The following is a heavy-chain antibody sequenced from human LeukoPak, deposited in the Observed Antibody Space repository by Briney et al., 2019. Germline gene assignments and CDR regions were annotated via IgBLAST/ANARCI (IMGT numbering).Heavy chain of an antibody. Sequence: GESLEISCKVSGYSFTIYWIGWVRQMPGKGLEWMGIIYPGDSDTRYSPSFQGQVTISADKSITTAYLQWSSLKASDTAMYYCARYDTTGTTVGTFDYWGQGTLVTVSS. CDR2: IYPGDSDT. CDR1: GYSFTIYW. J-gene: IGHJ4*02. D-gene: IGHD1-1*01. CDR3: ARYDTTGTTVGTFDY. V-gene: IGHV5-51*01.